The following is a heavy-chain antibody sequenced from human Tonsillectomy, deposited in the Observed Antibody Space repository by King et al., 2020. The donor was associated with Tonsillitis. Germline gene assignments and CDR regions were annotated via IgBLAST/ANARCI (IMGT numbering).Heavy chain of an antibody. J-gene: IGHJ3*02. V-gene: IGHV3-48*03. CDR2: ISSSGSTI. Sequence: VQLVESGGGLVQPGGSLRLSCAASGFTFSSYEMNWVRQAPGKGLEWVSYISSSGSTIYYADSVKGRFTISRDNAKNSLYLQMNSLRAEDTAVYYCARDGESRLQWLVPNAFDIWGQGTMVTVSS. D-gene: IGHD6-19*01. CDR1: GFTFSSYE. CDR3: ARDGESRLQWLVPNAFDI.